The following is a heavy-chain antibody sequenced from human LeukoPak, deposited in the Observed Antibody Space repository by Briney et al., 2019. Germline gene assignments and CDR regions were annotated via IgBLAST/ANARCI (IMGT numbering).Heavy chain of an antibody. Sequence: GGSLRLSCAASGFTFSRYSMNWVRPAPGKGREWVSSISRSNTYIYYAGSVNGQFTISRDSAKNSLYLQMNSLRADDTAVYYCARDEVLLSRAESLSLDYWGQGTLVTVSS. CDR1: GFTFSRYS. J-gene: IGHJ4*02. D-gene: IGHD3-10*01. CDR2: ISRSNTYI. V-gene: IGHV3-21*01. CDR3: ARDEVLLSRAESLSLDY.